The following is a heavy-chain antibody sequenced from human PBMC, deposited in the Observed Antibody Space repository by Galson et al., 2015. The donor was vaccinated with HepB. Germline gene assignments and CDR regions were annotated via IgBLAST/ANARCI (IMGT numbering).Heavy chain of an antibody. J-gene: IGHJ5*02. CDR2: ITGSGVT. Sequence: SLRLSCAASGFTLSTCAMSWVRQAPGKGLEWVSVITGSGVTYYADSVRGRFTISRDNSKNMLYLQMNSLRAEDTALYYCAKDLADVVRTPQNNWFDPWGQGTLVTVSS. CDR3: AKDLADVVRTPQNNWFDP. D-gene: IGHD3-10*01. V-gene: IGHV3-23*01. CDR1: GFTLSTCA.